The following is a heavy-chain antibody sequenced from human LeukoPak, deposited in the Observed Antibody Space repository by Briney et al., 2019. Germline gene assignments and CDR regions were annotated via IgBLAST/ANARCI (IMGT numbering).Heavy chain of an antibody. D-gene: IGHD6-13*01. CDR1: GYTFTGYY. Sequence: ASAKVSCKASGYTFTGYYMHWVRQAPGQGLEWMGWINPNSGGTNYAQKFQGRVTMTRDTSISTAYMELSRLRSDDAAVYYCARARTPGIAADPFDYWGQGTLVTVSS. CDR2: INPNSGGT. CDR3: ARARTPGIAADPFDY. J-gene: IGHJ4*02. V-gene: IGHV1-2*02.